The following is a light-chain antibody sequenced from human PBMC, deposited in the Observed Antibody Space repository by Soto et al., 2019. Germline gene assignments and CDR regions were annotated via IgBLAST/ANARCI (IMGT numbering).Light chain of an antibody. CDR2: AAS. Sequence: DIQLTQSPSFLSASVGDRVTITCRASRGISSYLAWFQQIPGKPPKLVIYAASTLQPGVPSRFSGGGSGTEFTLTISSLQPEDFATYYCQQLYSYPYTFGQGTKLEIK. CDR1: RGISSY. J-gene: IGKJ2*01. V-gene: IGKV1-9*01. CDR3: QQLYSYPYT.